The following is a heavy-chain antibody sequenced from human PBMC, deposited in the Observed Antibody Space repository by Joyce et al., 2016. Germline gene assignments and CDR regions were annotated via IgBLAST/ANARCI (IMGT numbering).Heavy chain of an antibody. CDR3: AREVGGNSGVAFDI. CDR2: VYSGGTT. J-gene: IGHJ3*02. V-gene: IGHV3-66*02. Sequence: EVQLVESGGGLVQPGGSLRLSCTVPGFTITRKYINWVRQAPGKGLEWVSVVYSGGTTYYADSVKGRFSISRDKSKNTIYLQMNSLRPEDTAVYYCAREVGGNSGVAFDIWGQGTLVTVSS. D-gene: IGHD5-12*01. CDR1: GFTITRKY.